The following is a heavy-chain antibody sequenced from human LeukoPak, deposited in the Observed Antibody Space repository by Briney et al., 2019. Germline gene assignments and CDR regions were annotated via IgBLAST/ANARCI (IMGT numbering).Heavy chain of an antibody. Sequence: GGSLRLSCAASGFMFSSYNMNWVRQAPGKGLEWVSSISSSSSYIYYADSVKGRFTISRDNAKRSLYLQMNSLSIEDTAVYYCARDSMDIVATIGAFDIWGQGTMVAVSS. CDR1: GFMFSSYN. CDR3: ARDSMDIVATIGAFDI. CDR2: ISSSSSYI. D-gene: IGHD5-12*01. J-gene: IGHJ3*02. V-gene: IGHV3-21*01.